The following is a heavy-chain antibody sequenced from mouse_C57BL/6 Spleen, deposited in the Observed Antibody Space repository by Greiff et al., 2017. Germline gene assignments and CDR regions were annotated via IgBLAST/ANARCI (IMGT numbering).Heavy chain of an antibody. Sequence: VMLVESGGGLVKPGGSLKLSCAASGFTFSSYTMSWVRQTPEQRLEWVATISGGGGNTYSPDSVPGRFTISRDTAKTTLYLPMSSLRSADTALYYCARLYDYDRYFDYGGQGTTLTVSS. CDR1: GFTFSSYT. J-gene: IGHJ2*01. CDR3: ARLYDYDRYFDY. V-gene: IGHV5-9*01. D-gene: IGHD2-4*01. CDR2: ISGGGGNT.